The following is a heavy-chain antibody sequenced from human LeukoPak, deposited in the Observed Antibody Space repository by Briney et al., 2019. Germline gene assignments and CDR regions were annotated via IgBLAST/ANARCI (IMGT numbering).Heavy chain of an antibody. D-gene: IGHD3-22*01. V-gene: IGHV3-49*03. CDR2: IRSKAFGETT. CDR1: GFTFGDFA. Sequence: PGGSLRLSCRNSGFTFGDFAVTWFRQAPGRGLEWVSFIRSKAFGETTEYAVSVKGRFTISRDDSNSISYLQMNRLKTEDTGTYYCAKGAYYYDIMGPDPWGQGTLVTVSS. CDR3: AKGAYYYDIMGPDP. J-gene: IGHJ5*02.